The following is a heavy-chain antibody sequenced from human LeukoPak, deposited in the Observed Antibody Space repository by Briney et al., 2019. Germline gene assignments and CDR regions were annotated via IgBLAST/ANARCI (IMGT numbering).Heavy chain of an antibody. D-gene: IGHD2-2*02. J-gene: IGHJ6*02. CDR1: GFTFNTYS. V-gene: IGHV3-23*01. CDR3: AKGVEYQLLYINLPSLNYYYGMDV. Sequence: PGGSLRLSCAASGFTFNTYSMNWVRQAPGKGLEWVSAISGSGGSTYYADSVKGRFTISRDNSKNTLYLQMNSLRAEDTAVYYCAKGVEYQLLYINLPSLNYYYGMDVWGQGTTVTVSS. CDR2: ISGSGGST.